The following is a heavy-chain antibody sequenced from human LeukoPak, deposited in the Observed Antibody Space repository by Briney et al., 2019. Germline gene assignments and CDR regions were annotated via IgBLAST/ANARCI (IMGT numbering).Heavy chain of an antibody. Sequence: PGGSLRLSCAASGFTFDDYGMSWVRHAPGKGLEWVSGINWNGGSTGYADSVKGRFTISRDNAKNSLYLQMNSLRAEDTALYYCARALSGSYVFDAFDIWGQGTMVTVSS. CDR1: GFTFDDYG. V-gene: IGHV3-20*04. CDR3: ARALSGSYVFDAFDI. J-gene: IGHJ3*02. D-gene: IGHD1-26*01. CDR2: INWNGGST.